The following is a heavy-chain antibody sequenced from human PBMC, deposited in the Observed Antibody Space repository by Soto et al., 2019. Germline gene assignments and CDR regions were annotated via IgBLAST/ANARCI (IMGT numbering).Heavy chain of an antibody. J-gene: IGHJ4*02. CDR2: IFYSGST. D-gene: IGHD2-15*01. CDR1: GGSISSGDSY. CDR3: ARYCSGGSCYPFDY. V-gene: IGHV4-30-4*01. Sequence: QVQLQESGPGLVKPSQTLSLTCTVSGGSISSGDSYWSWIRQPPGKGLEWIGYIFYSGSTYYNPSLTSRVTISVNTSKNQFSLKLSAVTAADTAVYYCARYCSGGSCYPFDYWGQGTLVTVSS.